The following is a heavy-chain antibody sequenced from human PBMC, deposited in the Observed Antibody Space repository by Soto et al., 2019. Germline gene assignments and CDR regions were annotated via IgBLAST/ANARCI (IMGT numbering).Heavy chain of an antibody. J-gene: IGHJ4*02. CDR2: IYYDGDT. CDR3: VRHYEYDMMTGSSGYLDF. D-gene: IGHD3-9*01. V-gene: IGHV4-59*08. CDR1: GGSIINYY. Sequence: SETLSLTCSVSGGSIINYYWSWIRQPPGKGLEWLGFIYYDGDTNYNPSLRSRVTISVDTSKNQFSLTLRSVSAADTALYLCVRHYEYDMMTGSSGYLDFWGQGALVTVSS.